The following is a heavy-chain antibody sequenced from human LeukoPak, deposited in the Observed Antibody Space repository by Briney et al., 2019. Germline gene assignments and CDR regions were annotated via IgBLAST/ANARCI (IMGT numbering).Heavy chain of an antibody. V-gene: IGHV3-64D*08. CDR2: INDDGGLT. CDR3: LKGGWATIGPPKD. Sequence: GGSLRLSCAASGFTFSDYYMSWIRQAPGKGLEYVSTINDDGGLTYYADSVKGRFTTSRDNSKNTLYLQMNNLRPEDTAVYHCLKGGWATIGPPKDWGQGTLVTVSS. CDR1: GFTFSDYY. J-gene: IGHJ4*02. D-gene: IGHD5-24*01.